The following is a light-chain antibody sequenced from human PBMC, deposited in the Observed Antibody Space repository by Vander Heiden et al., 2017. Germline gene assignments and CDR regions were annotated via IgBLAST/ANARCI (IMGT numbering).Light chain of an antibody. CDR3: GPDNTGLT. CDR1: QSVSSH. J-gene: IGKJ4*01. V-gene: IGKV3-15*01. CDR2: GAS. Sequence: EIVMTQSPATLSLSPGERATLSCRASQSVSSHLAWYQQKPGQAPRLLIYGASDCVTGSPAPHSRSRSGREWSRTRMSIQSKHIAAYYGGPDNTGLTFGGGTKVELK.